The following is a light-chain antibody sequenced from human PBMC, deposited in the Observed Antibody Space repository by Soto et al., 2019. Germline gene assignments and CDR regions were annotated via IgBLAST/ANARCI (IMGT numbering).Light chain of an antibody. CDR2: GAS. V-gene: IGKV3-15*01. CDR1: QSVGSN. Sequence: EIVMTQSPATLSVSPGERATISCRASQSVGSNLAWYQQKPGQAPRLLIYGASTMDTGIPARFSGSGSGTEFTLTIISLQSEDVAIYFCQQYNNWPPDRTFGQGTKVEIK. J-gene: IGKJ1*01. CDR3: QQYNNWPPDRT.